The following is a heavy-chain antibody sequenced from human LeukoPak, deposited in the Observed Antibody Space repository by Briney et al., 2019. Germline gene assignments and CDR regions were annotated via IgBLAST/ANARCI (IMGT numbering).Heavy chain of an antibody. CDR1: GDSFSGYY. J-gene: IGHJ5*02. D-gene: IGHD3-3*01. V-gene: IGHV4-34*01. Sequence: KPSETLSLTCAVYGDSFSGYYWSWIRQPPGKGLEWIGEINHSGSTNYNPSLKSRVTISVDTSKNQFSLKLSSVTAADTAVYYCARGTYDFWSPQRLTRFDPWGQGTLVTVSS. CDR2: INHSGST. CDR3: ARGTYDFWSPQRLTRFDP.